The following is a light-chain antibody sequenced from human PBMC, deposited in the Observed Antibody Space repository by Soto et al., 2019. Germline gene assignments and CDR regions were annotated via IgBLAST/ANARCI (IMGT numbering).Light chain of an antibody. CDR2: EAS. Sequence: DIPMTQSPSTLSASVGDRVTITCRASQSISYWLAWFQQKPGKAPKLLIYEASNLENGVPSRFSGSGSGTEFTLTISSLQPDDFATYYCQQYNSYPLTFGGGTKVEIK. CDR3: QQYNSYPLT. V-gene: IGKV1-5*03. CDR1: QSISYW. J-gene: IGKJ4*01.